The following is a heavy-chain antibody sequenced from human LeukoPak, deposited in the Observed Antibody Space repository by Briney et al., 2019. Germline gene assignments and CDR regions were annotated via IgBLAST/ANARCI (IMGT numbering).Heavy chain of an antibody. CDR1: GFTFSSYS. Sequence: PGGSLRLSCAASGFTFSSYSMNWVRQARGKGLEWVSSISSSSSYIYYADSVKGRFTISRDNAKNSLYLQMNSLRAEDTAVYYCAREFLRGPAADFDYWGQGTLVTVSS. D-gene: IGHD2-2*01. J-gene: IGHJ4*02. V-gene: IGHV3-21*01. CDR3: AREFLRGPAADFDY. CDR2: ISSSSSYI.